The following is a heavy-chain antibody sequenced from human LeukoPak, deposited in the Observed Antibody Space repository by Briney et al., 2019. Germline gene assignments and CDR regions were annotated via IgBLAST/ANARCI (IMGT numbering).Heavy chain of an antibody. CDR1: GYSISSGYY. J-gene: IGHJ4*02. CDR3: ARAKTGTLYYFDY. CDR2: IYHSGST. Sequence: SETLSLTCAVSGYSISSGYYWVWIRQPPGKGLEWIGSIYHSGSTYYNPSLKSRVTISVDTAKNQFSLKLSSVTAADTAVYYCARAKTGTLYYFDYWGQGTLVTVSS. D-gene: IGHD1-1*01. V-gene: IGHV4-38-2*01.